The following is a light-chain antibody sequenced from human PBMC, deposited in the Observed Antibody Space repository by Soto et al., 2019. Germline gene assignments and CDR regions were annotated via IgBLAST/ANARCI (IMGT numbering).Light chain of an antibody. CDR1: GGDIGAYNY. CDR2: GVT. Sequence: QSVLTQPASVSGSLGQSITLSCTGSGGDIGAYNYVSWYQQHPGKAPKLIIYGVTHRPSGVSSRFSASKSAYTASLTISALQAEVEADYYCSSFTTTYFYVFGPGTKVTVL. V-gene: IGLV2-14*01. J-gene: IGLJ1*01. CDR3: SSFTTTYFYV.